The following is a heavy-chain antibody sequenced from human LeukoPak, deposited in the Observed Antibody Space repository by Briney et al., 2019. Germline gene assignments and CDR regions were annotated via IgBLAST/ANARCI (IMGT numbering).Heavy chain of an antibody. CDR3: ASFGSSSSGANDY. CDR2: ISGSGGST. D-gene: IGHD6-6*01. CDR1: GFTFGTYA. J-gene: IGHJ4*02. V-gene: IGHV3-23*01. Sequence: GGSLRLSCAASGFTFGTYAMSWVRQAPGKGLEWISAISGSGGSTYYADSVKGRFTISRDNSKNTLYLQMNSLRAEDTAVYYCASFGSSSSGANDYWGQGTLVTVSS.